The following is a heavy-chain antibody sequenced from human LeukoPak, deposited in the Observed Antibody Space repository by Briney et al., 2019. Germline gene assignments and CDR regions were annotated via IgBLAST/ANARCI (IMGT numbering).Heavy chain of an antibody. V-gene: IGHV1-69*01. CDR1: GGTFSSFA. CDR3: ARGYGLLFERPLGY. J-gene: IGHJ4*02. CDR2: IIPIFGTA. Sequence: SVKLSCKASGGTFSSFATSWGRQAPEQGLEWMGGIIPIFGTANYAQKFQGRVTITADESTSTAYMERSSLRSEDTAVYYCARGYGLLFERPLGYWGQGTLVTVSS. D-gene: IGHD2-21*02.